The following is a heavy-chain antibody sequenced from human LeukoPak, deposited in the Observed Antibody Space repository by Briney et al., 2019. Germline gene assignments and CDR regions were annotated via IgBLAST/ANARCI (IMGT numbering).Heavy chain of an antibody. V-gene: IGHV1-69*13. J-gene: IGHJ6*03. CDR1: GGTFSSYA. D-gene: IGHD3-22*01. CDR2: IIPIFGTA. CDR3: ARDGYYDSSGYDYYYYMDV. Sequence: SVKVSCKASGGTFSSYAISWMRQAPGQGLEWMGGIIPIFGTANYAQKFQGRVTITADESTSTAYMELSSLGSEDTAVYYCARDGYYDSSGYDYYYYMDVWGKGTTVTVSS.